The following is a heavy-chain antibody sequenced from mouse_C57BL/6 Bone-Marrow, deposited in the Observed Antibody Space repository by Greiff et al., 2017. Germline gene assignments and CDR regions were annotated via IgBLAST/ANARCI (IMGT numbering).Heavy chain of an antibody. CDR1: GFSFTSYG. D-gene: IGHD1-1*01. Sequence: VQLKESGPGLVAPSQSLSITCTVSGFSFTSYGVDWVRQPPGKGLEWLGVIWGGGSTNYNSALMSRLSISKDNSKSQVFLKMNSLQTDDTAMYXCAKHIIATVVRHWYFDVWGTGTTVTVSS. V-gene: IGHV2-9*01. CDR2: IWGGGST. CDR3: AKHIIATVVRHWYFDV. J-gene: IGHJ1*03.